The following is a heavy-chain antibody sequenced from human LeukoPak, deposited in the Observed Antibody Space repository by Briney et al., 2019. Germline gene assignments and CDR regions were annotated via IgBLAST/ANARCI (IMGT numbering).Heavy chain of an antibody. Sequence: SETLSLTCAVSGYSISSGYYWGWIRQPPGKGLEWIGSIYHSGSTYYNPSLKSRVIISVDTSKNQFSLKLSSVTAADTAVYYCARSLYSGSYSTFDYWGQGTLVTVSS. CDR2: IYHSGST. D-gene: IGHD1-26*01. V-gene: IGHV4-38-2*01. CDR1: GYSISSGYY. CDR3: ARSLYSGSYSTFDY. J-gene: IGHJ4*02.